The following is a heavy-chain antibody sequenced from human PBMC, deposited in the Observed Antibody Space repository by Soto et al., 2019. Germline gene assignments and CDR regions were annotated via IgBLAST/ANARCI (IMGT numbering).Heavy chain of an antibody. CDR1: GGSFSSYA. Sequence: ASVKGSWKASGGSFSSYAVSWVRQAPGEGLEWMGGIIPIFGTANYAQKFQGRVTITADKSTSTAYMELSSLRSEDTAVYYCARAIYDILTGHSPYYYYYGMDVWGQGTTVTVSS. V-gene: IGHV1-69*06. D-gene: IGHD3-9*01. CDR2: IIPIFGTA. CDR3: ARAIYDILTGHSPYYYYYGMDV. J-gene: IGHJ6*02.